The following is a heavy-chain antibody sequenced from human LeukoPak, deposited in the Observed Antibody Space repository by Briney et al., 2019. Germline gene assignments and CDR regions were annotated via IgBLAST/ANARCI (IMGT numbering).Heavy chain of an antibody. CDR3: ARAVSSSGLGAFDI. Sequence: PGGSLRLSCAASGFTFDDYGMSWVRQAPGKGLEWVSGINWNGGRTGYADSVKGRFTISRDNAKSSLYLQMNSLRAEDTALYHCARAVSSSGLGAFDIWGQGTMVTVSS. CDR1: GFTFDDYG. V-gene: IGHV3-20*01. J-gene: IGHJ3*02. D-gene: IGHD6-6*01. CDR2: INWNGGRT.